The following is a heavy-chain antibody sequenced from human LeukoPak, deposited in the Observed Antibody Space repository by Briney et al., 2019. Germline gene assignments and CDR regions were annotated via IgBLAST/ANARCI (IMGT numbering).Heavy chain of an antibody. CDR2: ISYNGSNK. V-gene: IGHV3-30-3*01. D-gene: IGHD2-15*01. Sequence: PGRSLRLSCAASGFTFSSYAMHWVRQAPGKGLEWVAVISYNGSNKYYADSVKGRFTISRDNSKNTLYLQMNSLRAEDTAVYYCAKDRSKNVVVAATSLSYSGEGIPVTASP. J-gene: IGHJ4*02. CDR3: AKDRSKNVVVAATSLSY. CDR1: GFTFSSYA.